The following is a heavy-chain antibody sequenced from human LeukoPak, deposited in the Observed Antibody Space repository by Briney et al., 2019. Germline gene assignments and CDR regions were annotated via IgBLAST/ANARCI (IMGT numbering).Heavy chain of an antibody. Sequence: GGSLRLSCAVSGFTFSSDSLNWVRQAQGAGKELESFISSSSSYIYYADSVKGRFTISRDNPKNSLYLQMNSLRAEDTAVYYCARVGSRGYSYGYYGDWGQGTLVTVSS. CDR2: ISSSSSYI. J-gene: IGHJ4*02. D-gene: IGHD5-18*01. CDR3: ARVGSRGYSYGYYGD. CDR1: GFTFSSDS. V-gene: IGHV3-21*01.